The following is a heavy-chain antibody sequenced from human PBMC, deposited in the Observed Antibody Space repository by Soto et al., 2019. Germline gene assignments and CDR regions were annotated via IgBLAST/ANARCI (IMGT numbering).Heavy chain of an antibody. D-gene: IGHD2-21*01. J-gene: IGHJ4*02. V-gene: IGHV4-4*02. CDR1: GGSITSNW. CDR2: IFNTGSA. Sequence: QVQLQESGPGLMKHSGTLSLTCAVSGGSITSNWWSWVRQPPGKGLEWIAEIFNTGSANYNPSLMGRLTISMDKSRNHLSLNLNSVTAADTAVYYCARHIAVSGTRGFDHWGQGTLVTVSS. CDR3: ARHIAVSGTRGFDH.